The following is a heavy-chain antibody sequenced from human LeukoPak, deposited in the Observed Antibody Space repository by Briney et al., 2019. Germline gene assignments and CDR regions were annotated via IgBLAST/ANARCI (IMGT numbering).Heavy chain of an antibody. Sequence: GGSLRLPCAASGFTFSSYSMNWVRQAPGKGLEWVSSISSSSSYIYYAVSVKGRFTISRDNAKNSLYLQMNSLRAEDTAVYYCARAGYCSSTSCLPLRNFDYWGQGTLVTVSS. CDR3: ARAGYCSSTSCLPLRNFDY. J-gene: IGHJ4*02. CDR1: GFTFSSYS. D-gene: IGHD2-2*01. V-gene: IGHV3-21*01. CDR2: ISSSSSYI.